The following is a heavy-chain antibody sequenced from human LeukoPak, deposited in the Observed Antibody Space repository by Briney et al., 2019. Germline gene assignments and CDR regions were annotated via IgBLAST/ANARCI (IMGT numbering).Heavy chain of an antibody. J-gene: IGHJ5*02. V-gene: IGHV1-18*01. CDR1: GYTFTSYG. CDR3: ASCQDGSGSYFVRYNWFDP. Sequence: ASVKASCKASGYTFTSYGISWVRQAPGQGLEWMGWISAYNGNTNYAQKLQGRVTITADESTSTAYMELSSLRSEDTAVYYCASCQDGSGSYFVRYNWFDPWGQGTLVTASS. CDR2: ISAYNGNT. D-gene: IGHD3-10*01.